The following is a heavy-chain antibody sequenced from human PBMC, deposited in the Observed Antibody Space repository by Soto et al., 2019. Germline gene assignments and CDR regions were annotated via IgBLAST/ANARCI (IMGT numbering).Heavy chain of an antibody. J-gene: IGHJ5*02. CDR3: ARAADFWSGYTGDNWFDP. CDR2: IYYSGST. Sequence: PSETLSLTCTVSGGSISSSSYYWGWIRQPPGKGLEWIGSIYYSGSTYYNPSLKSRVTISVDTSKNQFSLKLSSVTAADTAVYYCARAADFWSGYTGDNWFDPWGQGTLVTAPQ. V-gene: IGHV4-39*01. CDR1: GGSISSSSYY. D-gene: IGHD3-3*01.